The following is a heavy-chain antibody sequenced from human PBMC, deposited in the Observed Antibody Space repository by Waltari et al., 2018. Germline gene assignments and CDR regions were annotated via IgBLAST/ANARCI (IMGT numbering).Heavy chain of an antibody. Sequence: EVQLVESGGDLVQPGGSLRLSCAASGFTFSSYWMHWVRQAPGKGLVWVSRINSDGSSTSYADSVKGRFTISRDNAKNTLYLQMNSLRAEDTAVYYCAREEQLVPRGWFDPWGQGTLVTVSS. D-gene: IGHD6-6*01. CDR2: INSDGSST. CDR3: AREEQLVPRGWFDP. CDR1: GFTFSSYW. V-gene: IGHV3-74*01. J-gene: IGHJ5*02.